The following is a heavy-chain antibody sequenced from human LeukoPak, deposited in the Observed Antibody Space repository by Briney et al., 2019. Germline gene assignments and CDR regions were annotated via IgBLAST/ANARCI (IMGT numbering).Heavy chain of an antibody. J-gene: IGHJ4*02. CDR1: GYSISSGYY. D-gene: IGHD3-3*01. Sequence: SETLSLTCAVSGYSISSGYYWGWIRQPPGKGLEWIGSIYHSGSTYYNPSLKSRVTTSVDTSKNQFSLKLSSVTAADTAVYYCARRPSYDFWSGYLTYYFDYWGQGTLVTVSS. V-gene: IGHV4-38-2*01. CDR2: IYHSGST. CDR3: ARRPSYDFWSGYLTYYFDY.